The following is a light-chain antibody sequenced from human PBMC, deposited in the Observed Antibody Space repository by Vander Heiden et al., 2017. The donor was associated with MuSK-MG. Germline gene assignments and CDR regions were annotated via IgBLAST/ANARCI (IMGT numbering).Light chain of an antibody. CDR1: QSSSSY. J-gene: IGKJ2*01. Sequence: DIQMTQSPSSLSASLGDRVTITCRASQSSSSYLNWYQQTPGKAPRLLLYAESSLQSGVPSRFSGSGSGTDFNLTISSLQPEDFATYYCRQSYRTPFTFGQGTKLEMK. CDR2: AES. CDR3: RQSYRTPFT. V-gene: IGKV1-39*01.